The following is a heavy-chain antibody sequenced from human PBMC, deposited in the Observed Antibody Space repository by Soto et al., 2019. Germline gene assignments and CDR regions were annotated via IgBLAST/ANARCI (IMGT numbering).Heavy chain of an antibody. V-gene: IGHV4-59*01. Sequence: QVQLQESGPGLVKPSETLSLTCTVSGGSISSYYWSWIRQPPGKGLQWIGYIYYSGDTNYNPSLKSRVTISVDTSKNQFSLSLSSLTAADTAVYYCARDTRYGVLDYRGQGTLVTVSS. CDR2: IYYSGDT. J-gene: IGHJ4*02. D-gene: IGHD4-17*01. CDR1: GGSISSYY. CDR3: ARDTRYGVLDY.